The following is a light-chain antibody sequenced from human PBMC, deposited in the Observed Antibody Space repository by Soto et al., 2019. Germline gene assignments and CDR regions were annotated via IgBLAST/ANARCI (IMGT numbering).Light chain of an antibody. Sequence: EIVMTQSPGTLSVSPGGRATLCCRTSQSVSSNLAWYQQKPGQAPRLLIYDPSIRATGIPARFSGSWSGPDFTLTINGLAPEDSAVYYSQQRGNWTPAGKFGQGAKVDIK. J-gene: IGKJ1*01. CDR3: QQRGNWTPAGK. CDR2: DPS. V-gene: IGKV3-11*01. CDR1: QSVSSN.